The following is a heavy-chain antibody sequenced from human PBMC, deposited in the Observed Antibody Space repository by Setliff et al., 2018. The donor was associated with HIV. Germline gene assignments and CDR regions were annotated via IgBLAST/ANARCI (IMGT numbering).Heavy chain of an antibody. D-gene: IGHD2-15*01. CDR2: INTNTGNP. V-gene: IGHV7-4-1*02. CDR1: GYTFTSYA. CDR3: ARDYCSGGSCVDAFDI. J-gene: IGHJ3*02. Sequence: ASVKVSCKASGYTFTSYAMNWVRQAPGQGLDWMGWINTNTGNPTYTQGFTGRFVFSLDTSVSTAYLQISSLKAEDTAVYYCARDYCSGGSCVDAFDIWGQGTMVTVSS.